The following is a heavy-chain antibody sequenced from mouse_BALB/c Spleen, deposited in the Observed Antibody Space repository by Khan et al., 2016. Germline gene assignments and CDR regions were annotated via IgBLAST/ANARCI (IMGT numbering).Heavy chain of an antibody. J-gene: IGHJ1*01. D-gene: IGHD2-1*01. CDR3: VRSGGNYHWYFDV. Sequence: EVELVESGGGLVQPGGSRKLSCAASGFTFSSFGMHWVRQAPKKGLEWVAYMRSGSSTIYYVDTVKGRSTISRDNPKNTLFLQMTSLRSEVTAMYYCVRSGGNYHWYFDVWGAGTSVTVSS. CDR2: MRSGSSTI. CDR1: GFTFSSFG. V-gene: IGHV5-17*02.